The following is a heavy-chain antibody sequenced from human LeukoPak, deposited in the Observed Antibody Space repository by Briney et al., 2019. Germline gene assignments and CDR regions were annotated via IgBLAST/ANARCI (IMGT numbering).Heavy chain of an antibody. Sequence: PSETLSLTCTVSGGSISSYCWSWIRQPPGKGLEWIGYIYYSGSTNYNPSLKSRVTISVDTSKNQFSLKLSSVTAADTAVYYCARRRYCSSTSCSSGYNWFDPWGQGTLVTVSS. CDR3: ARRRYCSSTSCSSGYNWFDP. CDR2: IYYSGST. D-gene: IGHD2-2*01. J-gene: IGHJ5*02. CDR1: GGSISSYC. V-gene: IGHV4-59*08.